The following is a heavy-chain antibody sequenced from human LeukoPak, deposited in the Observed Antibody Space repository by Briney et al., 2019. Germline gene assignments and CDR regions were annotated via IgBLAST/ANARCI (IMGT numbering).Heavy chain of an antibody. CDR2: INTNTGNP. CDR1: GYTFTSYA. V-gene: IGHV7-4-1*02. CDR3: ARGLAVAGYYYYGMDV. D-gene: IGHD6-19*01. J-gene: IGHJ6*02. Sequence: ASVKVSCKASGYTFTSYAMNWVRQAPGQGLEWMGWINTNTGNPTYAQGFTGRFVFSLDTSVSTAYLQISSLKAEDTAVYYCARGLAVAGYYYYGMDVWGQGTTVTVSS.